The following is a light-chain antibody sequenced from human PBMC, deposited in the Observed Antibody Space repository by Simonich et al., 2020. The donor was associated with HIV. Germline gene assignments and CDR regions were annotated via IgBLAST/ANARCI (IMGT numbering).Light chain of an antibody. Sequence: DIVMTQSPDSLAVSLGERATINCKSSQSVLYSSNNKNYLAWYQHKPGQPPKLLIYWASTRASGGPDRFSASGSGTDFTLTISSLQAEDVAFYYCQQYYSAPPTFGQGTKVEIK. V-gene: IGKV4-1*01. CDR1: QSVLYSSNNKNY. CDR3: QQYYSAPPT. CDR2: WAS. J-gene: IGKJ1*01.